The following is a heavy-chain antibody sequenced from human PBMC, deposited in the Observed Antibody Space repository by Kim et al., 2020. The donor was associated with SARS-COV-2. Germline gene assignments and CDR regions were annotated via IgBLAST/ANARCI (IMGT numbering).Heavy chain of an antibody. CDR2: IYYSGST. D-gene: IGHD5-12*01. CDR3: ARQGGYSGYDPNWYFDL. V-gene: IGHV4-39*01. Sequence: SETLSLTCTVSGGSISSSSYYWGWIRQPPGKGLEWIGSIYYSGSTYYNPSLKSRVTISVDTSKNQFSLKLSSVTAADTAVYYCARQGGYSGYDPNWYFDLWGRGTLVTVSS. J-gene: IGHJ2*01. CDR1: GGSISSSSYY.